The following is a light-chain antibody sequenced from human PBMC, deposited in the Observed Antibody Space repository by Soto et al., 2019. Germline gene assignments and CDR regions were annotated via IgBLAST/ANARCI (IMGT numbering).Light chain of an antibody. Sequence: DIQMTQSPSTLSASVGDRVTITCRASQSISSWLAWCQQKPGNAPTLLIYKASTLQSGGPSRFSGSGSGTEFTPAISSLQPDDSATYYCQQYNDNWTFGQGTKVEIK. J-gene: IGKJ1*01. CDR1: QSISSW. V-gene: IGKV1-5*03. CDR2: KAS. CDR3: QQYNDNWT.